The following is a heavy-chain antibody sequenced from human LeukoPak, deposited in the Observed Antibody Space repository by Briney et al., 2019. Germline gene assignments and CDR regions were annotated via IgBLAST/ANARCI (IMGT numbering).Heavy chain of an antibody. CDR1: GFTISGYW. V-gene: IGHV3-74*01. J-gene: IGHJ4*02. CDR2: ISGDGSIT. Sequence: PGGSLRLSCAAPGFTISGYWMHWVRQAPGKGLVWVSRISGDGSITAYADSVKGRFTISRDNSENTLYLQMNSLRADDTAVYHCAKRPDYGASPGYFDYWGQGTLVTVSS. CDR3: AKRPDYGASPGYFDY. D-gene: IGHD4-17*01.